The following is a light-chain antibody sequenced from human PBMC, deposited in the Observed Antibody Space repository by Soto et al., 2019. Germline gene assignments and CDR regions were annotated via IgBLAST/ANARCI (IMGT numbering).Light chain of an antibody. CDR1: QSVSSN. V-gene: IGKV3-15*01. Sequence: EIVMTQSPATLSVSPGERATLSCRASQSVSSNLAWYQQKPGQAPRLLIYGASTRATGIPARFSGSGSGTEVTLTISSLQSEDFAVDYCQQYNNWPPIFTSGPGTKVDIK. J-gene: IGKJ3*01. CDR2: GAS. CDR3: QQYNNWPPIFT.